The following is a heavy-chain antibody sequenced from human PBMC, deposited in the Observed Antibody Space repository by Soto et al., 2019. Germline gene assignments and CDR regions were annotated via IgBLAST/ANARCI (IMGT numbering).Heavy chain of an antibody. J-gene: IGHJ4*02. V-gene: IGHV2-5*01. Sequence: SGPTLVNPTQTLTLTCAFSGFSLSSSGVGVGWIRQPPGKALEWLALLYWNDDERYSPSLRSRLSITKDTSKTQVVLTMTNMDPVDTATYYCAHSQHFYDGSACYFDFLGQGTLVTVSS. CDR3: AHSQHFYDGSACYFDF. CDR2: LYWNDDE. CDR1: GFSLSSSGVG. D-gene: IGHD3-22*01.